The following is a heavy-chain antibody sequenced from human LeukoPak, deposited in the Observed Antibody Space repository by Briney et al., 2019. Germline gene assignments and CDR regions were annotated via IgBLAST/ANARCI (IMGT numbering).Heavy chain of an antibody. CDR1: GFTFSNYA. V-gene: IGHV3-23*01. CDR3: ARDGSPVGATKLDY. J-gene: IGHJ4*02. D-gene: IGHD1-26*01. CDR2: ISGSGGST. Sequence: PGGSLRLSCVASGFTFSNYALTWVRQAPGKGLEWVSSISGSGGSTYYADSVKGRFIISRDKSKNTVYLQMNRLRAEDTAVYYCARDGSPVGATKLDYWGQGTLVTVSS.